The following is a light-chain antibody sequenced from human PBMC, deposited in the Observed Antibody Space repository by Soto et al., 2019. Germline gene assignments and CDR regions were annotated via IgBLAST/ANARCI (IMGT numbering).Light chain of an antibody. J-gene: IGKJ1*01. CDR2: HAS. CDR1: QSISSW. V-gene: IGKV1-5*01. Sequence: DIQMTQSPSTLSASVGDRVTITCRASQSISSWLAWYKQKPGKAPNLLIYHASSWESGVPSRFSGSGSGTEFTLTISSLQPDDFATYYCQQYNSFWTFGQGTKVEIK. CDR3: QQYNSFWT.